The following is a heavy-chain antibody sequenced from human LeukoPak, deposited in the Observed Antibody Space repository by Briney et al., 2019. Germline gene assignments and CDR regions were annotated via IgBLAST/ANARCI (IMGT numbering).Heavy chain of an antibody. CDR1: GGSISSYY. J-gene: IGHJ6*03. CDR3: ATRKKRWLQFVDYYYYYMDV. V-gene: IGHV4-4*09. Sequence: SETLSLTCTVSGGSISSYYWSWIRQPPGKGLEWIGYIYTSGSTNYNPSLKSRVTISVDASKNQFSLKLSSVTAADTAVYYCATRKKRWLQFVDYYYYYMDVWGQGTPVTVSS. D-gene: IGHD5-24*01. CDR2: IYTSGST.